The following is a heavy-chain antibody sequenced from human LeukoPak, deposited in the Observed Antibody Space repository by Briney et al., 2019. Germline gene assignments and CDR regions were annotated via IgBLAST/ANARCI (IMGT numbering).Heavy chain of an antibody. J-gene: IGHJ6*02. V-gene: IGHV1-18*01. CDR3: ARSLSGYGMDV. CDR2: ISAYNGNT. Sequence: ASVKVSCKASGYTFTSYGISWVRQAPGQGLEWMGWISAYNGNTNYAQKLQGRVTVTTDTSTSTAYMELRSLRSDDTAVYYCARSLSGYGMDVWGQGTTVTVSS. CDR1: GYTFTSYG. D-gene: IGHD6-25*01.